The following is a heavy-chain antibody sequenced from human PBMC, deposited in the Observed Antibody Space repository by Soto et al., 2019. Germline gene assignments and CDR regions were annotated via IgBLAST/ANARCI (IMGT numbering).Heavy chain of an antibody. Sequence: EVQLLESGGGLVQPGGSLRLSCAASGFTFSSYAMSWVRQAPGKGLEWVSAISGSGGSTYYADSVKGRFTISRDNSKNTRYLQMNSMRAEDTAVYYCEKGRRGYSSPWDYWGQGTLVTVSS. CDR3: EKGRRGYSSPWDY. CDR2: ISGSGGST. D-gene: IGHD5-18*01. CDR1: GFTFSSYA. V-gene: IGHV3-23*01. J-gene: IGHJ4*02.